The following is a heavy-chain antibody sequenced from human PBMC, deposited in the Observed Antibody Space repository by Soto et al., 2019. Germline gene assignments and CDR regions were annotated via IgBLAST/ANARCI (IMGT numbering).Heavy chain of an antibody. CDR1: GFTVSANY. CDR3: ARDRDDFSDYYAFDI. V-gene: IGHV3-66*01. CDR2: IYSGGTT. D-gene: IGHD4-17*01. J-gene: IGHJ3*02. Sequence: GGSLRLSCAVSGFTVSANYMSWVRQAPGKGLEWVSVIYSGGTTYYSNSVKGRFTISRDTSQNTLYLQMNSLRAEDTAVYYCARDRDDFSDYYAFDIWGQGTMVTV.